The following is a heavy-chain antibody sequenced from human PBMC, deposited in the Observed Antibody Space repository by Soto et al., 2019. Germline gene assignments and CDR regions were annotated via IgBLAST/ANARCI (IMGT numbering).Heavy chain of an antibody. D-gene: IGHD2-2*01. V-gene: IGHV1-46*01. J-gene: IGHJ6*02. Sequence: ASVKVSCKASGYSVTSYYMHWVRQAPGQGLEWMGIINPNSGSTTYAQKFQGGVTMTRDTFTSTVYMELTSLTSGDTAVYYCARAGIAYCSSTTCYLYYYVMDVWGQGTTVTVSS. CDR2: INPNSGST. CDR3: ARAGIAYCSSTTCYLYYYVMDV. CDR1: GYSVTSYY.